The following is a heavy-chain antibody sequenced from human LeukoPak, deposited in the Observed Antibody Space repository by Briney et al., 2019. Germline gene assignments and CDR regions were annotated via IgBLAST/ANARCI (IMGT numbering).Heavy chain of an antibody. CDR3: AKDAAGLDYYYYGMDV. V-gene: IGHV3-23*01. J-gene: IGHJ6*02. Sequence: PGGPLRLSCAASGFTFSSYAMSWVRQAPGKGLEWVSAISGSGGSTYYADSVKGRFTISRDNSKNTPYLQMNSLRAEDTAVYYCAKDAAGLDYYYYGMDVWGQGTTVTVSS. CDR2: ISGSGGST. D-gene: IGHD6-13*01. CDR1: GFTFSSYA.